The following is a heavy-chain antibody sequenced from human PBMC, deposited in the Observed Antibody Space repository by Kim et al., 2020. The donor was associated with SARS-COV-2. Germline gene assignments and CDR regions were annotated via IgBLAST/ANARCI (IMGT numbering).Heavy chain of an antibody. CDR2: ISPDGRSI. Sequence: GGSLRLSCAVSALTFRNYEMNWVRQAPGKGLEWLSYISPDGRSIYYADSVRGRFTVSRDNAKNSLDLQMNNLRAEDTAVYYCASKTAYWGQGTLVTVSS. D-gene: IGHD5-18*01. CDR1: ALTFRNYE. J-gene: IGHJ4*02. CDR3: ASKTAY. V-gene: IGHV3-48*03.